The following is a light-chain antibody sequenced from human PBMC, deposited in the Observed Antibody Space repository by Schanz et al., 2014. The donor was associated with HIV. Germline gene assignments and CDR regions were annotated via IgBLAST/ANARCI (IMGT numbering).Light chain of an antibody. J-gene: IGKJ1*01. CDR2: DGA. V-gene: IGKV3-15*01. CDR1: LSISFN. Sequence: EVVLTQSPATLSVSPGERATLSCRASLSISFNLAWYQQKPGQAPKLLIYDGATRATGIPARVSGSGSGTDFTLTISRLEPEDSAVYYCQQYDTSPPWTFGQGTKVEIK. CDR3: QQYDTSPPWT.